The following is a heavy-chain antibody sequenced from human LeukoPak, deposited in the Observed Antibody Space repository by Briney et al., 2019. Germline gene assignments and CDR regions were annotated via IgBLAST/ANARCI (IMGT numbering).Heavy chain of an antibody. V-gene: IGHV1-18*01. CDR2: ISAYNGNT. J-gene: IGHJ5*02. D-gene: IGHD6-25*01. Sequence: ASVKVSCKASGYTFTSYGISWVRQAPGQGLEWMGWISAYNGNTNYAQKLQGRVTMTTDTSTSTAYMELRSLRSDDTAVYYCARAIEYSSGGNWFDPWGQGTLVTVSS. CDR3: ARAIEYSSGGNWFDP. CDR1: GYTFTSYG.